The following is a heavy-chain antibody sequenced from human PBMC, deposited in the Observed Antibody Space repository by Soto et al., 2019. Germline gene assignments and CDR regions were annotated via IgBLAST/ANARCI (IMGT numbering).Heavy chain of an antibody. V-gene: IGHV1-69*13. Sequence: SLKVSCKASGGTFSSYAISWVRQAPGQGLEWMGGIIPIFGTANYAQKFQGRVTITADESTSTAYMELSSLRSEDTAVYYCASGAGGQQLGYYYYYGMDVWGQGTTVTVSS. D-gene: IGHD6-13*01. CDR3: ASGAGGQQLGYYYYYGMDV. CDR2: IIPIFGTA. J-gene: IGHJ6*02. CDR1: GGTFSSYA.